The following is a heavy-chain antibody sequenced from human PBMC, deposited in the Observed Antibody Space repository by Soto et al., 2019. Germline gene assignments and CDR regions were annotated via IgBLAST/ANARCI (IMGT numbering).Heavy chain of an antibody. CDR1: GGSISRTGYY. V-gene: IGHV4-39*01. CDR2: IYYSGTT. D-gene: IGHD3-16*01. J-gene: IGHJ6*02. CDR3: ARHKGGYYSGVDV. Sequence: SETLALTCTVSGGSISRTGYYCAGIRQPPGKGLEWIGNIYYSGTTYYNPSLKSRVTISVDTSKNQFSLKLSSVTAADTAVYYCARHKGGYYSGVDVWGQGTTVTVS.